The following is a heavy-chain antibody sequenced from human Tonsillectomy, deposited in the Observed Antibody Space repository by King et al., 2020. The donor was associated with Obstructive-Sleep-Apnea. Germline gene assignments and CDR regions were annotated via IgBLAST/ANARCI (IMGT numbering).Heavy chain of an antibody. CDR3: ARTLSIAAAGTGWYFDL. CDR1: GGSISSSY. V-gene: IGHV4-59*01. Sequence: LQLQESGPGLVKPSETLSLTCTVSGGSISSSYCSWIRQPPGKGLEWIGYIYYSGSTNYNPPLKSRVTISVDTSKTQSSLKLSSVTAADTAVYYCARTLSIAAAGTGWYFDLWGRGTLVTVSS. J-gene: IGHJ2*01. CDR2: IYYSGST. D-gene: IGHD6-13*01.